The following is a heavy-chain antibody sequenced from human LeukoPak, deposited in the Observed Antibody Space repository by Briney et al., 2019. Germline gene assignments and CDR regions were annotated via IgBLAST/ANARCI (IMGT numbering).Heavy chain of an antibody. CDR3: ARVAPIYSSSLYYLDY. Sequence: GRSLRLYCAASGFTFSSHVMHWVRQAPGKGLEWVAVIWYDGGNKYYADSVKGRFTISRDNSMNTLYLQMKSLRAEDTAVYYCARVAPIYSSSLYYLDYWGQGTLVTVSS. J-gene: IGHJ4*02. D-gene: IGHD6-13*01. CDR1: GFTFSSHV. CDR2: IWYDGGNK. V-gene: IGHV3-33*01.